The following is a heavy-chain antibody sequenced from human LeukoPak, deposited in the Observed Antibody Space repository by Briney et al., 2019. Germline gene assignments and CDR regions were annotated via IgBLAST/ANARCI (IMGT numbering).Heavy chain of an antibody. J-gene: IGHJ6*02. Sequence: GGSLRLSCAASGFTVSSNYMSWVRQAPGKGLEWVSLIYSGGSTYYADSVKGRFTISRDNSKNTLYLQMNSLRAEDTAVYYCARDRKPTPLYHGMDVWGQGTTVTVSS. CDR3: ARDRKPTPLYHGMDV. V-gene: IGHV3-53*01. CDR2: IYSGGST. CDR1: GFTVSSNY.